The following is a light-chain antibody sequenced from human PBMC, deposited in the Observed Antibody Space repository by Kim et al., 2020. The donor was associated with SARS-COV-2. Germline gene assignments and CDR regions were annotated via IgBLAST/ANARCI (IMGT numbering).Light chain of an antibody. J-gene: IGKJ1*01. CDR1: QDINSY. V-gene: IGKV1-27*01. CDR3: QKCDSAPWT. Sequence: ASVGDRVTITCRASQDINSYLAWYQQKPGKVPKVLIYSASALRSGVPTRFSGSGSGTDFTLTVTSLQPEDVATYYCQKCDSAPWTFGQGTKVDIK. CDR2: SAS.